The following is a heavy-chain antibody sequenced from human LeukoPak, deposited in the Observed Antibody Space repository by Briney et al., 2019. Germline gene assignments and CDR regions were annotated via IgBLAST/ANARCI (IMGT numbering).Heavy chain of an antibody. CDR3: ARVMMGATVITFHYYCMDV. J-gene: IGHJ6*03. V-gene: IGHV3-21*01. Sequence: PGGSLRLSCAACGFTFSHYSIDWVRQAPGKGLERVASITSSGSHIYYADSVKGRFTISRDNAKNELYLQMNSLRAEDTAIYYCARVMMGATVITFHYYCMDVWGVGTTVTVSS. D-gene: IGHD4-11*01. CDR1: GFTFSHYS. CDR2: ITSSGSHI.